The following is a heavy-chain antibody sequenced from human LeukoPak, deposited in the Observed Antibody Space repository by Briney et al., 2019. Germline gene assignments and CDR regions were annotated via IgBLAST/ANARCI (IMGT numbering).Heavy chain of an antibody. CDR3: ARHSYDSSDFHYMDV. J-gene: IGHJ6*03. V-gene: IGHV5-51*01. Sequence: GESLKISCQGSGYSFTNYWIGWVRQPPGKGLEWMGIIYPGDSDTRYSPSFQGQVTISADKSISTAYLQWSTLRASDTAIYYCARHSYDSSDFHYMDVRGKGTTVTISS. D-gene: IGHD3-22*01. CDR1: GYSFTNYW. CDR2: IYPGDSDT.